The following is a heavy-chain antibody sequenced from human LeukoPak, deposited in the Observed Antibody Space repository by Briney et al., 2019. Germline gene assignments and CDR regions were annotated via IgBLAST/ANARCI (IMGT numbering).Heavy chain of an antibody. D-gene: IGHD2-2*02. CDR1: GFTFRSYS. CDR2: ISSSSSTI. Sequence: GGSLRLSCAASGFTFRSYSMDWVRQAPGKGLEWVSYISSSSSTIYYADSVKGRFTISRDNAKNSLYLQMNSLRAEDTAVYYCARDWAYCSSTSCYIYYYYMDVWGKGTTVTVSS. V-gene: IGHV3-48*01. CDR3: ARDWAYCSSTSCYIYYYYMDV. J-gene: IGHJ6*03.